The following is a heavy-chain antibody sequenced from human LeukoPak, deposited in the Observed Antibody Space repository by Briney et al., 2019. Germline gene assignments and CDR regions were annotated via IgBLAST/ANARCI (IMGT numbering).Heavy chain of an antibody. CDR3: AKDTVLYYYDVSGYYDK. CDR1: GFIFRNYA. V-gene: IGHV3-23*01. Sequence: GGSLRLSCTASGFIFRNYAMNWVRQAPGKGLEWVSGISGSGESTYYADSVKGRFTVSRDNSKNTLYLQLNSLRAEDTAIYFCAKDTVLYYYDVSGYYDKWGQGTLVTVSS. CDR2: ISGSGEST. J-gene: IGHJ4*02. D-gene: IGHD3-22*01.